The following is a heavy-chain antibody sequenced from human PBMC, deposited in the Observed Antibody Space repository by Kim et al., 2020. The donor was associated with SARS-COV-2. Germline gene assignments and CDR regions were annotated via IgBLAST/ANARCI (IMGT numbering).Heavy chain of an antibody. D-gene: IGHD6-6*01. Sequence: SETLSLTCTVSGDSISSYYWSWIRQPPGKGLEWIGYIYYSGGTNHNPSLKSRVTISVDTSKNQFSLKLSSVTAADTALYFCARTLSSSSWYFDLWGRGT. CDR2: IYYSGGT. V-gene: IGHV4-59*01. J-gene: IGHJ2*01. CDR1: GDSISSYY. CDR3: ARTLSSSSWYFDL.